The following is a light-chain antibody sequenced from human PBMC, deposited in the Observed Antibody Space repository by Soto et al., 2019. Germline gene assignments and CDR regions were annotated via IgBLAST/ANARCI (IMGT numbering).Light chain of an antibody. CDR2: EVN. CDR1: TSDVGGYDV. Sequence: QSALTQPASVSGSPGQSITISCSGTTSDVGGYDVVSWYQQHPGKAPKLMIFEVNKRPSGVSDRFSGSKSGNTASLTISGLHAGDEADYYFCSFAGSSTFWVFGGGTKLTVL. V-gene: IGLV2-23*02. J-gene: IGLJ3*02. CDR3: CSFAGSSTFWV.